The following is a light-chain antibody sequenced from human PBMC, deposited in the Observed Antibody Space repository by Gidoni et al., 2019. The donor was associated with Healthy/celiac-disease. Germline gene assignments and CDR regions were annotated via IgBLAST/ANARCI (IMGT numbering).Light chain of an antibody. Sequence: DIQMTQSPSSLSASVGDRVTITCQASQDISNYLNWYQQKPGKAPKLLIYDASNLETGVPSRFSGSGSGTDFTFTISSLQPEDIATYYCQQYDNLITFGPXTKVDIE. V-gene: IGKV1-33*01. CDR3: QQYDNLIT. J-gene: IGKJ3*01. CDR2: DAS. CDR1: QDISNY.